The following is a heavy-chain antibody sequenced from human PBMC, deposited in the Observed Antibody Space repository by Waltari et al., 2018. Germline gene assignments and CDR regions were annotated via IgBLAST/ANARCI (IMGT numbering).Heavy chain of an antibody. CDR1: GGSISSGGYY. J-gene: IGHJ4*02. D-gene: IGHD6-6*01. CDR3: ARAGSSSDYFDY. V-gene: IGHV4-31*03. CDR2: IYHSGST. Sequence: QVQLQESGPGLVKPSQTLSLTCTVSGGSISSGGYYWSWIRQHPGKGLEWIWYIYHSGSTYYNPSLKSRVTISVDRSKNQFSLKLSSVTAADTAVYYCARAGSSSDYFDYWGQGTLVTVSS.